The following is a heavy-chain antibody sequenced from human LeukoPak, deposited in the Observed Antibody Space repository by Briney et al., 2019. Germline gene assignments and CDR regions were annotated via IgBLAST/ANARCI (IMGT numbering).Heavy chain of an antibody. CDR3: ARAIRGAAFDI. Sequence: GGSLRLSCAASGFTFSSFSMGWVRQAPGKGLEWVSSISSSSSYIYYADSVKGRFTISRDNVKNSLYVQMNSLRAEDTAVYYCARAIRGAAFDIWGQGTMVTVS. CDR2: ISSSSSYI. V-gene: IGHV3-21*01. CDR1: GFTFSSFS. J-gene: IGHJ3*02. D-gene: IGHD3-16*01.